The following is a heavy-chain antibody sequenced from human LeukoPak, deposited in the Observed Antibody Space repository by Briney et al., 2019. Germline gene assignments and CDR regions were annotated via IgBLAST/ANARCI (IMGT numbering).Heavy chain of an antibody. CDR2: IYYSGST. V-gene: IGHV4-39*01. Sequence: SETLSLTCTVSGGSISSSSYYWGWIRQPPGKGLEWIGSIYYSGSTYYNPSLKSRVTISVDTSKNQFSLKLSSVTAADTAVYYCARAISGTKLLDYWGQGTLVTVSS. D-gene: IGHD1-14*01. J-gene: IGHJ4*02. CDR1: GGSISSSSYY. CDR3: ARAISGTKLLDY.